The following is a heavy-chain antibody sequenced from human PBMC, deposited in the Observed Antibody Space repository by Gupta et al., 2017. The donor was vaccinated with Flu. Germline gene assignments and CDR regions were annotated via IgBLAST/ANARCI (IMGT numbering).Heavy chain of an antibody. Sequence: EVQLVESGGGLVKPGGSLRLSCAASGVTLSRLSLNWVRPAPGKGLEWVSSISSSSSYIYYADSVKGRFTISRDNAKNSLYLQMNSLRAEDTAVYYCARGWELLFGEFDPWGQGTLVTVSS. D-gene: IGHD1-26*01. CDR2: ISSSSSYI. V-gene: IGHV3-21*01. CDR3: ARGWELLFGEFDP. CDR1: GVTLSRLS. J-gene: IGHJ5*02.